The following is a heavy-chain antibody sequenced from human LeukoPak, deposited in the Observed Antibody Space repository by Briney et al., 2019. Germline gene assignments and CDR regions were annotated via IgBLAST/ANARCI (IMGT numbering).Heavy chain of an antibody. CDR3: ARGLYYDFWSGSYYYYMDV. J-gene: IGHJ6*03. CDR1: GGSFSGYC. CDR2: INHSGST. V-gene: IGHV4-34*01. Sequence: SETLSLTCAVYGGSFSGYCWSWIRQPPGKGLEWIGEINHSGSTNYNPSLKSRVTISVDTSKNQFSLKLSSVTAADTAVYYCARGLYYDFWSGSYYYYMDVWGKGTTVTVSS. D-gene: IGHD3-3*01.